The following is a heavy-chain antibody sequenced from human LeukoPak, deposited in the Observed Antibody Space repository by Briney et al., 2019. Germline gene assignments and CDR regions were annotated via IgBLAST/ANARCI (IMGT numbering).Heavy chain of an antibody. CDR2: INSDGSST. Sequence: QPGGSLRLSCAASGFTFSTYWMHWVRQAPGKGLVWVSRINSDGSSTSYADSVKGRFTISRDNAKNTLYLQMNSLRAEDTALYYCAKELGLRSSRSDWYGLDYWGQGTLVTVSS. CDR3: AKELGLRSSRSDWYGLDY. CDR1: GFTFSTYW. J-gene: IGHJ4*02. D-gene: IGHD6-19*01. V-gene: IGHV3-74*01.